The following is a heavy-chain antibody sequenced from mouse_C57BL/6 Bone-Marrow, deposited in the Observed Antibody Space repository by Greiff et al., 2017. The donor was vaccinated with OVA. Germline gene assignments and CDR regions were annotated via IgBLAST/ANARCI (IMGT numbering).Heavy chain of an antibody. V-gene: IGHV1-42*01. J-gene: IGHJ1*03. CDR2: INPSTGGT. Sequence: VQLQQSGPELVKPGASVKISCKASGYSFTGYYMNWVQQSPEKSLEWIGAINPSTGGTTYNQKFKAKATLTVDKSSSPAYMQLKSLTSEDSAVYCCAVLRQRYWYFDVWGTGTTVTVSS. D-gene: IGHD1-1*01. CDR1: GYSFTGYY. CDR3: AVLRQRYWYFDV.